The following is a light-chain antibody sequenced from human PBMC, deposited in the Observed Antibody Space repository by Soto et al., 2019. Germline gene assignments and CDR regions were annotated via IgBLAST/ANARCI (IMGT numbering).Light chain of an antibody. Sequence: DIQMTQSPSALSASVGDRVTITCRASQTISRWLAWYQQKPERAPKLLIYKASSLQSGVPSRFSGSGSDTDFTLTISSLQPEDFAAYYCQKSYSTPPGTFGQGTKVDIK. J-gene: IGKJ1*01. CDR3: QKSYSTPPGT. CDR1: QTISRW. CDR2: KAS. V-gene: IGKV1-5*03.